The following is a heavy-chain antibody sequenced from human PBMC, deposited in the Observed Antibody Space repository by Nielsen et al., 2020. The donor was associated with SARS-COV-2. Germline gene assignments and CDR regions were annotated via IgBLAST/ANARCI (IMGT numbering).Heavy chain of an antibody. J-gene: IGHJ4*02. D-gene: IGHD3-22*01. V-gene: IGHV3-30*04. CDR1: GFTFSNYA. CDR3: ARGPDSSGYFYFDY. CDR2: ISYDGTYK. Sequence: GESLKISCTTSGFTFSNYAIHWVRQAPGKGLEWLAAISYDGTYKFYADSVKGRFTISRDNSKDTLSLQMSSLRVEDTAVYYCARGPDSSGYFYFDYWGQGTLVTVSS.